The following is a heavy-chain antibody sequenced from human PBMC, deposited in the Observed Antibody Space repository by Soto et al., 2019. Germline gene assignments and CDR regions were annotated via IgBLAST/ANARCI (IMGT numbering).Heavy chain of an antibody. CDR2: ISTDASST. V-gene: IGHV3-74*01. CDR1: WFTFRRHW. CDR3: ARLPNKSPQN. J-gene: IGHJ1*01. Sequence: EVHLVESGGGLVQPGGSLKIPCSASWFTFRRHWMHWVRQAPGKGLVWVSSISTDASSTSYADPVKGRFTISIDNAKNTLYLQMNSVRAEDTAVYYCARLPNKSPQNWGQGTLVIVSP.